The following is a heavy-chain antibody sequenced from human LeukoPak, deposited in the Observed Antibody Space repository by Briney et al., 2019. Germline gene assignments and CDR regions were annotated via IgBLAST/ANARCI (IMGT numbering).Heavy chain of an antibody. V-gene: IGHV3-23*01. Sequence: RGSLRLSCAASGFTFSSYAMSWVRQAPGKGLEWVSAISGSGGSTYYADSVKGRFTISRDNSKNTLYLQMNSLRAEDTAVYYCAKDPYSGSYYDYWGQGTLVTVS. D-gene: IGHD1-26*01. CDR2: ISGSGGST. CDR1: GFTFSSYA. J-gene: IGHJ4*02. CDR3: AKDPYSGSYYDY.